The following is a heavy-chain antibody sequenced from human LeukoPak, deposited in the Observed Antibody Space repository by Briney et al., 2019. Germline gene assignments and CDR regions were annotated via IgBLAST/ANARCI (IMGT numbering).Heavy chain of an antibody. J-gene: IGHJ4*02. V-gene: IGHV4-39*07. CDR3: ARANSSGWYSFDY. Sequence: SETLSLTCTVSGGSISSSSYYWGWIRQPPGKGLEWIGSIYYSGSTYYNPSLKSRVTISVDTSKNQFSLKLSSVTAADTAVYYCARANSSGWYSFDYRGQGTLVTVSS. D-gene: IGHD6-19*01. CDR1: GGSISSSSYY. CDR2: IYYSGST.